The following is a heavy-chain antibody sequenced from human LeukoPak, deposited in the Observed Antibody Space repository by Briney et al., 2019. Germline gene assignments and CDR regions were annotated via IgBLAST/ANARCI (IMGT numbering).Heavy chain of an antibody. Sequence: EASVKVSCKASGYTFINYAINWGHQAPGQGPEWVGWINAGNGNTKYSQKFQGRVTITRDTSASTAYMELTRLTSEDTAVYYCARGPRAAADDYWGQGTLVTVTS. CDR1: GYTFINYA. CDR2: INAGNGNT. J-gene: IGHJ4*02. D-gene: IGHD6-13*01. V-gene: IGHV1-3*01. CDR3: ARGPRAAADDY.